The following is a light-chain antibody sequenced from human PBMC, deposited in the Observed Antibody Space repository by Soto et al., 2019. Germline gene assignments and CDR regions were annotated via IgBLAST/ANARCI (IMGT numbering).Light chain of an antibody. V-gene: IGKV3-15*01. J-gene: IGKJ4*01. CDR3: QQSYSSAPLT. CDR1: QSVSSN. Sequence: EIVMTQSPATLSVSPVERATLSFRSSQSVSSNLVWYQQKPGQAPRLLIYGASTRATGIPARFSGSGSGTEFTLTISSLQSEDVASYYCQQSYSSAPLTFGGGTKVDIK. CDR2: GAS.